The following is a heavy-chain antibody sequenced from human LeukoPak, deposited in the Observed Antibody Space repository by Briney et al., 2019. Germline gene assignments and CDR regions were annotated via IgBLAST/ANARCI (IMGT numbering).Heavy chain of an antibody. J-gene: IGHJ4*02. V-gene: IGHV4-39*01. Sequence: SETLSLTCTVSGGSISSSSYYWGWIRQPPGKGLEWIGSIYYSGSTYYNPSLKSRVTISVDTSKNQFSLKLSSVTAADTAVYYCARIPQALWYWYKIPPLYFDYWGQGTLVTVSS. CDR1: GGSISSSSYY. CDR2: IYYSGST. D-gene: IGHD2-8*02. CDR3: ARIPQALWYWYKIPPLYFDY.